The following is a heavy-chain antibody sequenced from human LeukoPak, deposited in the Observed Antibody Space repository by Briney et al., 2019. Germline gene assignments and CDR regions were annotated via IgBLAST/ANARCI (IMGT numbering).Heavy chain of an antibody. CDR3: ARVGDY. V-gene: IGHV4-34*01. CDR1: GGSFSGHY. J-gene: IGHJ4*02. CDR2: INHSGST. Sequence: SETLSLTCAVYGGSFSGHYWSWIRQPPGKGLEWIGEINHSGSTNYNPSLKSRVTISIDTSKSQFSLKLSSVTAADTAVYYCARVGDYWGQGTLVTVSS.